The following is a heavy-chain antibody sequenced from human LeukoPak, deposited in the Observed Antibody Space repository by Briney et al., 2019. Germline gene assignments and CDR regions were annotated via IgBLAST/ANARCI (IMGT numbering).Heavy chain of an antibody. J-gene: IGHJ3*02. CDR2: IIPIFVTA. CDR1: GGTFSSYA. D-gene: IGHD6-6*01. CDR3: AGGVIEYSSSSGAFDI. V-gene: IGHV1-69*05. Sequence: SVKVSCTASGGTFSSYAISWVRQAPGQGLEWMGGIIPIFVTANYAQKFQGRVTITTDESTSTAYMELSSLRSEDTAVYYCAGGVIEYSSSSGAFDIWGQGTMVTVFS.